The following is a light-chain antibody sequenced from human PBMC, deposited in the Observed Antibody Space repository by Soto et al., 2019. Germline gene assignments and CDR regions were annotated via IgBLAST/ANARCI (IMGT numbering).Light chain of an antibody. CDR2: AAS. CDR3: EQYGSSLTWT. Sequence: EVVLTQSPGTVSLSPGERVTLSCRASQSVISNYLAWYQQRPGQAPRLLIYAASSRATGIPDRFSGSGSGTAFTLSIRSLEPEDFAVYYCEQYGSSLTWTFGQGTKVEMK. J-gene: IGKJ1*01. CDR1: QSVISNY. V-gene: IGKV3-20*01.